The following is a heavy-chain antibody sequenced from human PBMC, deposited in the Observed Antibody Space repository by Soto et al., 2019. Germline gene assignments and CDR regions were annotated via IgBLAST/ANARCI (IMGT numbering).Heavy chain of an antibody. CDR1: GGSISSYY. V-gene: IGHV4-59*01. CDR2: IYYSGST. CDR3: ARELFGRSVWFDP. D-gene: IGHD3-10*01. Sequence: SETLSLTCTVPGGSISSYYWSWIRQPPGKGLEWIGYIYYSGSTNYNPSLKSRVTISVDTSKNQFSLKLSSVTAADTAVYYCARELFGRSVWFDPWGQGTLVTVS. J-gene: IGHJ5*02.